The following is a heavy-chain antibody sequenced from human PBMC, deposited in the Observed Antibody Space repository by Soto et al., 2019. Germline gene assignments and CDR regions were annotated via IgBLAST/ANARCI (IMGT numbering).Heavy chain of an antibody. CDR1: GFTFSTIC. V-gene: IGHV3-74*03. CDR2: VNSDGIST. CDR3: ASYLLVRGGSYGMDV. D-gene: IGHD3-10*01. Sequence: GGSLRLSCQPTGFTFSTICMRRVRQAPGKGLVWVSRVNSDGISTTCADSVKGRFTISRDNAKNTLYLQMNSLRAEDTAVYYCASYLLVRGGSYGMDVWGQGT. J-gene: IGHJ6*02.